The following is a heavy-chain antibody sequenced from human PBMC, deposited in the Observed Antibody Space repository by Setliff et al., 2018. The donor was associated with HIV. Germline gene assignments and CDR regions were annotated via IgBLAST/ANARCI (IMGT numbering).Heavy chain of an antibody. J-gene: IGHJ5*02. CDR3: AKEGQQLAWDDARGTNWFDP. Sequence: ASVKVSCKASGYAFTSYYMHWVRQAPGQGLEWMGIINPSGGSTSYAQRFQGRVTMTRETSTSTVYMELSSLRSEDTAVYYCAKEGQQLAWDDARGTNWFDPWGQGSLVTVSS. V-gene: IGHV1-46*01. CDR1: GYAFTSYY. D-gene: IGHD6-13*01. CDR2: INPSGGST.